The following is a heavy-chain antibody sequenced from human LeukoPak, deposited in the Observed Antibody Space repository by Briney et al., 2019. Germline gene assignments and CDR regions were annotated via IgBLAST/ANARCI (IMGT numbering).Heavy chain of an antibody. J-gene: IGHJ3*01. CDR1: GFTVSSNY. CDR2: IYSGGST. V-gene: IGHV3-53*01. D-gene: IGHD6-6*01. CDR3: ARSSYSSSSSV. Sequence: GGSLRLSCAASGFTVSSNYMSWVRQAPGKGLEWVSVIYSGGSTYYADSVKGRFTISRDNPKNTLYLQMNSLRAEDTAVYYCARSSYSSSSSVWGQGTMVTVSS.